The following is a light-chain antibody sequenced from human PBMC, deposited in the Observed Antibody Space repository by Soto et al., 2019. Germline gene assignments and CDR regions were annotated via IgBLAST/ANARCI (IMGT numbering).Light chain of an antibody. Sequence: EIVLTQSPAILSLSPGDGATLSCRASQSVSNYLAWYQQKPGQAPRLLIYSASIRATGTPARFSGSGSGTDFTLTISSLEPEDFAVYYCQQGDNWPLTCGGGTKVEIK. CDR2: SAS. CDR1: QSVSNY. CDR3: QQGDNWPLT. J-gene: IGKJ4*01. V-gene: IGKV3-11*01.